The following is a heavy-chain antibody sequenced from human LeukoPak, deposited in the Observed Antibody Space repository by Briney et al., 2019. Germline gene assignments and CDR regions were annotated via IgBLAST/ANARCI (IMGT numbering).Heavy chain of an antibody. V-gene: IGHV4-39*02. J-gene: IGHJ4*02. D-gene: IGHD1-20*01. CDR3: ARLTGTTSLDY. CDR1: GGSISSSNYY. Sequence: SETLSLTCSVSGGSISSSNYYWGWIRQPPGEGLEWIATIYYSGSTYYNPSLKSRVTIFIDTSKNDFSLKLSSVTAADTAVYYCARLTGTTSLDYWGQGILVTVSS. CDR2: IYYSGST.